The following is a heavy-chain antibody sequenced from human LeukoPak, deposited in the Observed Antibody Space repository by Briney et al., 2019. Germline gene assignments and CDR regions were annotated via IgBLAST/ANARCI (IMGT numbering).Heavy chain of an antibody. Sequence: ASVKVSCKASRYTFTGYYMRWVRQAPGQGLEWMGWINPNSGGTNYAQKFQGRVTMTRDTSISTAYMELSRLRSDDTAVYYCARQTHQVTYYMDVWGKGTTVTVSS. CDR1: RYTFTGYY. CDR2: INPNSGGT. J-gene: IGHJ6*03. V-gene: IGHV1-2*02. CDR3: ARQTHQVTYYMDV. D-gene: IGHD4-11*01.